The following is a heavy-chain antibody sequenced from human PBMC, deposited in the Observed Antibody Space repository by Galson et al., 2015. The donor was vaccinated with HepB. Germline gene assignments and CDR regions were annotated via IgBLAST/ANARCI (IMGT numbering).Heavy chain of an antibody. J-gene: IGHJ4*02. CDR2: ISYDGSNK. Sequence: SLRLSCAASGFTFSSYAMHWVRQAPGKGLEWVAVISYDGSNKYYADSVKGRFTISRDNSKNTLYLQMNSLRAEDTAVYYCARDSYSNPDTFDYWGQGTLVTVSS. CDR3: ARDSYSNPDTFDY. V-gene: IGHV3-30-3*01. D-gene: IGHD4-11*01. CDR1: GFTFSSYA.